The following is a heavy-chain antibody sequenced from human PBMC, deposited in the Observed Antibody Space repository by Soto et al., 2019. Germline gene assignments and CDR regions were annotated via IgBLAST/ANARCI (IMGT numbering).Heavy chain of an antibody. CDR1: GFTFSSYS. CDR3: ARVGPPNRYCSSTRCSGDY. CDR2: ISSSSSYI. V-gene: IGHV3-21*01. Sequence: GALRLSCAASGFTFSSYSMNWVRQAPGKGLEWVSSISSSSSYIYYADSVKGRFTISRDNAKNSLYLQMNSLRAEDTAVYYCARVGPPNRYCSSTRCSGDYWSQGTLVIGSS. D-gene: IGHD2-2*01. J-gene: IGHJ4*02.